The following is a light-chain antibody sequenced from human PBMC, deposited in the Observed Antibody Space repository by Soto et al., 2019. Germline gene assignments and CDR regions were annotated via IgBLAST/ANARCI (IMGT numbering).Light chain of an antibody. CDR1: QSVSSSY. Sequence: EIVLTQFPGTLSLSPGERATLSCRASQSVSSSYLAWYQQKPGQAPRLLIYGASGRATGIPDRFSGSGSGTDLTLTISRLEPEDFAVYYCQQYGSSPPITFGQGTRLEIK. V-gene: IGKV3-20*01. CDR3: QQYGSSPPIT. CDR2: GAS. J-gene: IGKJ5*01.